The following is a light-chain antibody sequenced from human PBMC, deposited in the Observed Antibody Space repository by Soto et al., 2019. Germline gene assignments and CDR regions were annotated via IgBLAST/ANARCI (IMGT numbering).Light chain of an antibody. CDR2: DVS. Sequence: EIVLTQSPGTLSLSPGERASLSCRASQSVSSNYLAWYQQKSGQAPSLLIYDVSRRATGIPERFSGSGSGTDFTLTINRLEPEDFALYYCQQYGSSPPTFGQGTKVDI. CDR1: QSVSSNY. J-gene: IGKJ1*01. CDR3: QQYGSSPPT. V-gene: IGKV3-20*01.